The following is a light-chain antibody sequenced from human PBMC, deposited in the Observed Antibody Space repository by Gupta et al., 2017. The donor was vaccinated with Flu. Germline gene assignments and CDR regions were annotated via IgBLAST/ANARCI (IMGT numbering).Light chain of an antibody. J-gene: IGLJ2*01. CDR3: AALDDSLNGPV. V-gene: IGLV1-44*01. CDR1: SSNIGGNS. CDR2: SNN. Sequence: QSVLTQPPSASGTPGQRVTISCSGSSSNIGGNSVSWYQQFPRAAPRLLIYSNNRRPSGVPDRFSGSKSGTSASLAISGLQSEDEAEYYCAALDDSLNGPVFGGGTRVTVL.